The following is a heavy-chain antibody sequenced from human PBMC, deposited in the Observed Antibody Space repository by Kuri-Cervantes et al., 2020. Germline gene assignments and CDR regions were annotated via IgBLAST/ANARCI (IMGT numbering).Heavy chain of an antibody. D-gene: IGHD3-22*01. CDR2: IRYDGSKK. J-gene: IGHJ3*02. CDR1: GFTFSIYS. V-gene: IGHV3-30*02. Sequence: GESLKISCAASGFTFSIYSMNWVRQAPGKGLEWVAFIRYDGSKKYYADSVKGRFTISRDNSKNTLYLQMNSLRAEDTAVYYCAKGYYYDSSGYYPPGAFDIWGQGTMVTVSS. CDR3: AKGYYYDSSGYYPPGAFDI.